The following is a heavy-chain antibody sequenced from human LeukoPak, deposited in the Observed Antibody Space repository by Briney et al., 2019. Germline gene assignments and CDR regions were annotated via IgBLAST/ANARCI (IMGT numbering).Heavy chain of an antibody. J-gene: IGHJ4*02. D-gene: IGHD2-15*01. CDR3: ATEMPTLGYYFDN. Sequence: GGSLRLSCEASGFTFSSYQMNWVRQAPGKGLEWVAFIRSDGTNKDYADSVKGRFTISRDTSKNTLYLQMNSLRPEDTAVYYCATEMPTLGYYFDNWGQGTLVTVSS. CDR1: GFTFSSYQ. CDR2: IRSDGTNK. V-gene: IGHV3-30*02.